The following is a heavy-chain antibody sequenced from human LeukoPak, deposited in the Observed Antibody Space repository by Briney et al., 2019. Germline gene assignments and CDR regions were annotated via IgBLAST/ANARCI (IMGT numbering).Heavy chain of an antibody. CDR2: MNPNSGNT. CDR1: GYTFTSYD. Sequence: ASVTVSCKASGYTFTSYDINWVRQAPGQGLEWMGWMNPNSGNTGYAQKFQGRVTMTRNTSISTAYMELSSLRSEDTAVYYCAGGRGSSSWLDAFDIWGQGTMVTVSS. CDR3: AGGRGSSSWLDAFDI. J-gene: IGHJ3*02. V-gene: IGHV1-8*01. D-gene: IGHD6-13*01.